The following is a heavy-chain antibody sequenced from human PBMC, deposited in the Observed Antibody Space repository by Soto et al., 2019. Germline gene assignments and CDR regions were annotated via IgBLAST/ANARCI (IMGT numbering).Heavy chain of an antibody. CDR1: GGSISSYY. D-gene: IGHD3-10*01. CDR3: ARQGFGPLHGLVDV. J-gene: IGHJ6*02. CDR2: VHHSWGS. V-gene: IGHV4-59*08. Sequence: QVQLQESGPGLVKPSETLSLSCTVSGGSISSYYWSWFRQSPGKRMEWIGYVHHSWGSSYNPSLQSRVALSLDTPKRQCSLKVTSVTATDTAVYYCARQGFGPLHGLVDVWGQGTTVTVSS.